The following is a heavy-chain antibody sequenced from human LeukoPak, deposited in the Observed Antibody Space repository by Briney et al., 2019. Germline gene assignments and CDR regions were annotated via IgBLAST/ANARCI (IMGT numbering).Heavy chain of an antibody. D-gene: IGHD2-2*01. CDR2: IYTSGST. CDR1: GGSISSGSYH. CDR3: ARDGERKDILVSGAFDI. V-gene: IGHV4-61*02. J-gene: IGHJ3*02. Sequence: TSSETLSLTCTVSGGSISSGSYHWSWIRQPAGKGLEWIGRIYTSGSTNYNPSLKSRVTISVDTSKNQFSLKLSSVTAADTAVYYCARDGERKDILVSGAFDIWGQGTMVTVSS.